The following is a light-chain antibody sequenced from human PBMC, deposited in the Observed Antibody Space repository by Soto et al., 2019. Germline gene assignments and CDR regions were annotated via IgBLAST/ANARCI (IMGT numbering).Light chain of an antibody. V-gene: IGKV3-20*01. Sequence: EVVLTQSPGTLSLSPGERATLSCRASQSVSSTYLAWYQQKPGQAPRLLIYGASSRATGIPDRFSGSGSGTDFTLTISRLEPEDFAVYYCQQYSGSLTFGGGTKVEIK. CDR1: QSVSSTY. CDR3: QQYSGSLT. CDR2: GAS. J-gene: IGKJ4*01.